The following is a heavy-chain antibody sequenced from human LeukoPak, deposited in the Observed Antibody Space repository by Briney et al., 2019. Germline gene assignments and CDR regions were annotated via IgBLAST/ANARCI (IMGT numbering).Heavy chain of an antibody. J-gene: IGHJ5*02. Sequence: TSETLSLTCTVSGGSIDSNSWTWIRQPPGKGLEWIGYIYYRGNTNYNPSLKSRVTISLDTSKNQISLKLSSVAAADTAVYYCARRSCTSTTCWFDPWGQGTQVTVSS. V-gene: IGHV4-59*08. CDR3: ARRSCTSTTCWFDP. D-gene: IGHD2-2*01. CDR2: IYYRGNT. CDR1: GGSIDSNS.